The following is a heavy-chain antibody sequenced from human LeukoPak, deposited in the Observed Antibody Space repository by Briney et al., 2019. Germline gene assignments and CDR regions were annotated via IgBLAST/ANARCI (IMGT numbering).Heavy chain of an antibody. CDR3: ARDRSNYYGSGRYFDY. CDR2: INPNSGGT. J-gene: IGHJ4*02. CDR1: GYTFTGYY. V-gene: IGHV1-2*02. Sequence: ASVKVSCTASGYTFTGYYMHWVRQAPGQGLEWMGWINPNSGGTNYAQKFQGRVTMTRDTSISTAYMELSRLRSDDTAVYYCARDRSNYYGSGRYFDYWGQGTLVTVSS. D-gene: IGHD3-10*01.